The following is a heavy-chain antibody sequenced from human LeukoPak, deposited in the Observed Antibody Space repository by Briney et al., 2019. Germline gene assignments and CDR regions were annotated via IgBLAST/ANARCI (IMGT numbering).Heavy chain of an antibody. CDR2: INHSGST. V-gene: IGHV4-34*01. J-gene: IGHJ5*02. Sequence: SETLSLTCGVDGGSFSGYYWNWIRQPPGKGLEWIGEINHSGSTNYNPSLKRRVTISVDTSQNQFSVRLSSVTAADTAVYYCARGRWFDPWGQGTLVTVSS. CDR3: ARGRWFDP. CDR1: GGSFSGYY.